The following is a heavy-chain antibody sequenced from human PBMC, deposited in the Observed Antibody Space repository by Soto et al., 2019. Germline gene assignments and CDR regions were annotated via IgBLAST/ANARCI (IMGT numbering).Heavy chain of an antibody. D-gene: IGHD3-10*02. CDR2: ISGSGGST. CDR1: GFTFSSYA. J-gene: IGHJ3*02. CDR3: AKDPLLCFVWPLLGALDI. Sequence: PGGSLRLSCAASGFTFSSYAMSWVRQAPGKGLEWVSAISGSGGSTYYADSVKGRFTISRDNSKNTLYLQMNSLRAEDTAVYYCAKDPLLCFVWPLLGALDIRGPGTMVTVS. V-gene: IGHV3-23*01.